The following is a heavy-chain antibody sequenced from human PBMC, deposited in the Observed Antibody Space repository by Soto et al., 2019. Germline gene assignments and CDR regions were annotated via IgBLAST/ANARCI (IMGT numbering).Heavy chain of an antibody. Sequence: ASVKVSCKASGYTFTSYAMHWVRQAPGQRLEWMGWINAYNGNTKYAQKLQGRVTITTDTSTSTAYMELRSLRSDDTAVYYCAREGRGWYVVYWGQGTLVTVSS. CDR3: AREGRGWYVVY. CDR2: INAYNGNT. J-gene: IGHJ4*02. V-gene: IGHV1-3*01. CDR1: GYTFTSYA. D-gene: IGHD6-19*01.